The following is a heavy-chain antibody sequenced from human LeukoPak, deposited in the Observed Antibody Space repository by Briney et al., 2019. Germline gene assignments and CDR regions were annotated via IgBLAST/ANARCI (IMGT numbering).Heavy chain of an antibody. CDR3: ARGRHYDILTGHDYYFDY. J-gene: IGHJ4*02. CDR1: GGSFSGYY. D-gene: IGHD3-9*01. Sequence: TSETLSLTCAVYGGSFSGYYWSWIRQAPGKGLEWIGYIYYSGSTNYNPSLKSRVTISVDTSKNQFSLKLSSVTAADTAVYYCARGRHYDILTGHDYYFDYWGQGTLVTVSS. V-gene: IGHV4-59*01. CDR2: IYYSGST.